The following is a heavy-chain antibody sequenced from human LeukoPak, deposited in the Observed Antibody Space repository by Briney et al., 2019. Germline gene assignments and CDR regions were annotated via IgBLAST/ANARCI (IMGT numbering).Heavy chain of an antibody. CDR3: ARLGSGSNY. V-gene: IGHV6-1*01. CDR1: GDSVSSNSAA. D-gene: IGHD3-10*01. J-gene: IGHJ4*02. Sequence: SQTLSLTCAISGDSVSSNSAAWIWIRQSPSRGLEWLGRTYYRSKWYTEYAVSVKSRITINPDTSKDQFSLQLSSVNPEDTAVYYCARLGSGSNYWGQGTLVTVSS. CDR2: TYYRSKWYT.